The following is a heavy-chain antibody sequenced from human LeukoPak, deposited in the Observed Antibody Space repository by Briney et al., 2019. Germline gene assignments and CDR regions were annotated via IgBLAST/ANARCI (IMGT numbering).Heavy chain of an antibody. CDR1: GGSISSSSYY. CDR2: IYYSGST. Sequence: SETLSLTCTVSGGSISSSSYYWGWIRQPPGKGLEWIGSIYYSGSTYYNPSLKSRVTMSVDTSNNQFSLSLSSVTAAGTAMYFCARTYYYGAGRYFLDVWGKGNTVTVSS. V-gene: IGHV4-39*07. J-gene: IGHJ6*03. D-gene: IGHD3-10*01. CDR3: ARTYYYGAGRYFLDV.